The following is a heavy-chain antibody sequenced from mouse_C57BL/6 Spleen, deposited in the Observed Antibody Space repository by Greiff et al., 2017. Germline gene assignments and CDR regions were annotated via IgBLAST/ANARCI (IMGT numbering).Heavy chain of an antibody. J-gene: IGHJ2*01. Sequence: VQLQQSGPELVKPGASVKISCKASGYAFSSSWMNWVKQRPGKGLEWIGRIYPGDGDTNYNGKFKGKTTLTADKSSSTAYMQLSSLTSEDSAVYFCARSSGYDFDYWGQGTTLTVSS. V-gene: IGHV1-82*01. CDR1: GYAFSSSW. CDR2: IYPGDGDT. CDR3: ARSSGYDFDY. D-gene: IGHD3-2*02.